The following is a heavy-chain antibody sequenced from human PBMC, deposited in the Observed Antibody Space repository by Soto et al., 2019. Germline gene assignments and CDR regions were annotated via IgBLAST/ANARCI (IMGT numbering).Heavy chain of an antibody. D-gene: IGHD2-2*01. CDR2: ISYSGST. J-gene: IGHJ6*02. CDR3: ARDRGYWSSTSSYVNYYYYGMDV. CDR1: GGSISSYY. V-gene: IGHV4-59*01. Sequence: QVQLQASGPGLVKPSETLSLTCTVSGGSISSYYWSWIRQPPGKGLGWIGSISYSGSTNYTPSLTSRVTRSGETAKNHFSLKRSSGTAADTAVYDGARDRGYWSSTSSYVNYYYYGMDVWGQGTTVNVSS.